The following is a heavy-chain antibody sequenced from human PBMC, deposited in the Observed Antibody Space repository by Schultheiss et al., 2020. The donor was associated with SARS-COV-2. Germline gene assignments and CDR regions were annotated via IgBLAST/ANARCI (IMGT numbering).Heavy chain of an antibody. D-gene: IGHD5-18*01. CDR3: ARAWSGYSYGFTYYYYGMDV. V-gene: IGHV1-8*01. CDR1: GYTFTSYD. Sequence: ASVKVSCKASGYTFTSYDINWVRQATGQGLEWMGWISAYNGNTNYAQKLQGRVTMTRNTSISTAYMELSSLRSEDTAVYYCARAWSGYSYGFTYYYYGMDVWGQGTTVTVSS. CDR2: ISAYNGNT. J-gene: IGHJ6*02.